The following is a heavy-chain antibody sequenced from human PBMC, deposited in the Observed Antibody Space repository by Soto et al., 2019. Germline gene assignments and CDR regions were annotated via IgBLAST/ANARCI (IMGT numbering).Heavy chain of an antibody. CDR2: IVVGSGNT. D-gene: IGHD5-12*01. Sequence: GASVKVSCKASGFTFTSSAMQWVRQARGQRLEWIGWIVVGSGNTNYAQKFQERVTITRDMSTSTAYMELSSLRSEDTAVYYCAAAKGYSGYGSSYYYYYMDVWGKGTTVTVSS. CDR1: GFTFTSSA. CDR3: AAAKGYSGYGSSYYYYYMDV. V-gene: IGHV1-58*02. J-gene: IGHJ6*03.